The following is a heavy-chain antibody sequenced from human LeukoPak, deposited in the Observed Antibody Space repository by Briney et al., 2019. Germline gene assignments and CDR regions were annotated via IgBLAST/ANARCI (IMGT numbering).Heavy chain of an antibody. J-gene: IGHJ4*02. CDR2: ISGSGGGT. CDR3: ATLSQGSEDC. Sequence: GALRLSCAASGFTFSSYAMSWVRRAPGKGLEWVSAISGSGGGTYYADSVKGRFTISRDNSKTTLYLQMNSLRAEDTAVYYCATLSQGSEDCWGQGTLVTVSS. D-gene: IGHD6-19*01. V-gene: IGHV3-23*01. CDR1: GFTFSSYA.